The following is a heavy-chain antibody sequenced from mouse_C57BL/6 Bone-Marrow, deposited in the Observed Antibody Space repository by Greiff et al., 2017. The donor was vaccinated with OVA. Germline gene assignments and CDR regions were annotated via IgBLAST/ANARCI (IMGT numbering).Heavy chain of an antibody. CDR2: IYPGSGST. CDR1: GYTFTSYW. Sequence: QVQLQQPGAELVKPGASVKMSCKASGYTFTSYWITWVKQRPGQGLEWIGDIYPGSGSTNYNEKFKSKATLTVDTSSSTAYMQLSSLTSEDSAVYYGAREGITTVVATRYFDVWGTGTTVTVAS. CDR3: AREGITTVVATRYFDV. J-gene: IGHJ1*03. V-gene: IGHV1-55*01. D-gene: IGHD1-1*01.